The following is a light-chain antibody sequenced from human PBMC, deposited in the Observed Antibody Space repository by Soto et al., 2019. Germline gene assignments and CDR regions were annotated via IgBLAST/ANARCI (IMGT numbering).Light chain of an antibody. CDR3: AAWDDSLNGHV. CDR2: TTN. CDR1: SSNIGTSS. Sequence: QSVLNQPHSASGTPGQRVTISCSGNSSNIGTSSVHWFQQLPGTAPKLLISTTNQRPSGVPERFSGSKSGTSASLAIIGFQSEDEADYYCAAWDDSLNGHVFGSGIKVTVL. V-gene: IGLV1-44*01. J-gene: IGLJ1*01.